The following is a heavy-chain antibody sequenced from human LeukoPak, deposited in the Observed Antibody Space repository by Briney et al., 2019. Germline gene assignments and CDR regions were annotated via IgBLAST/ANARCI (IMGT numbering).Heavy chain of an antibody. Sequence: VASVKVSCKASGYTFTSYDINWVRQATGQGLEWMGWMNPNSGNTGYAQKFQGRVTITRNTSISTAYMELSSLRSEDTAVYYCARGTVELNYYGSGIGYWGQGTLVTVSS. D-gene: IGHD3-10*01. J-gene: IGHJ4*02. CDR3: ARGTVELNYYGSGIGY. CDR1: GYTFTSYD. V-gene: IGHV1-8*03. CDR2: MNPNSGNT.